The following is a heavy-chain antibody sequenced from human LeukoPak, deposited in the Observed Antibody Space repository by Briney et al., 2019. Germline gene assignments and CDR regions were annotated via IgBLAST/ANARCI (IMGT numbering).Heavy chain of an antibody. CDR1: GFTFSSYA. CDR3: PKGPPSCGWHYFDH. CDR2: FTYSGVNT. V-gene: IGHV3-23*01. Sequence: GGSLSLSCAASGFTFSSYAMTWVRQAAGKGLEWVSTFTYSGVNTYYADSVRGRFTISRDNSKNTLYLQLNSLRAEDTALYYCPKGPPSCGWHYFDHWGQGTLVTVSS. D-gene: IGHD6-19*01. J-gene: IGHJ4*02.